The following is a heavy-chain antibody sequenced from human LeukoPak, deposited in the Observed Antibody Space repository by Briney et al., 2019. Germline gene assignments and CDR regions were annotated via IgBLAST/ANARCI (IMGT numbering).Heavy chain of an antibody. D-gene: IGHD2-2*01. CDR1: GFTFSSYA. CDR2: ISYDGSNK. CDR3: ASFEGYCSSTSCYFGGPWDYYYGMAV. J-gene: IGHJ6*02. Sequence: GGSLRLSCAASGFTFSSYAMHWVRQAPGKGLEWVAVISYDGSNKYYADSVKGRFTLSRDNSKNTLYLQMSSLRAEDTAVYYCASFEGYCSSTSCYFGGPWDYYYGMAVWGQGTTVTVSS. V-gene: IGHV3-30-3*01.